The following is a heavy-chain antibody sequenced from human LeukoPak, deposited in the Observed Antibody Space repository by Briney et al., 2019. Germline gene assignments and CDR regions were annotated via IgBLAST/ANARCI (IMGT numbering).Heavy chain of an antibody. CDR3: ARPVAPGIAAAGTAGY. CDR2: INHSGST. V-gene: IGHV4-34*01. CDR1: GDFFSGYY. J-gene: IGHJ4*02. D-gene: IGHD6-13*01. Sequence: PSETLSLTCAVYGDFFSGYYWSWIRQPPGKGLEWIGEINHSGSTNYNPSLKSRVTISLDTSKNQFSLKLSSVTAADTAVYYCARPVAPGIAAAGTAGYWGQGTLVTVSS.